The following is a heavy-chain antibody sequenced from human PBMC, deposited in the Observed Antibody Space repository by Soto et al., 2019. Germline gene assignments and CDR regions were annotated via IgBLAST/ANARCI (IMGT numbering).Heavy chain of an antibody. CDR3: ATGLQHLVNLYYFDL. CDR1: GYSFTSYW. CDR2: IYPGDSDT. D-gene: IGHD2-15*01. J-gene: IGHJ4*02. V-gene: IGHV5-51*01. Sequence: PGESLKISCKGSGYSFTSYWIGWVRQMPGKGLEWMGIIYPGDSDTRYSPSFQGQVTISADKSISTAYLQWSSLKASDTAIYYCATGLQHLVNLYYFDLWGQGTLVTVSS.